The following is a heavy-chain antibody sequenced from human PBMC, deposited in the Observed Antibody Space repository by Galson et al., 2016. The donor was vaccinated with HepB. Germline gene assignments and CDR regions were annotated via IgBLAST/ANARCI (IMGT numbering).Heavy chain of an antibody. Sequence: SVKVSCKASGYTFTNYAITWVRQAPGQGLEGMGWIRPYNGNRNYAQKLQGRGTMTTDTSTTTAYMELRSLRSDDTAVYYCAGDEGPDYYHASGNHLFDYWGQGTLVTVSS. CDR1: GYTFTNYA. V-gene: IGHV1-18*01. D-gene: IGHD3-10*01. CDR2: IRPYNGNR. CDR3: AGDEGPDYYHASGNHLFDY. J-gene: IGHJ4*02.